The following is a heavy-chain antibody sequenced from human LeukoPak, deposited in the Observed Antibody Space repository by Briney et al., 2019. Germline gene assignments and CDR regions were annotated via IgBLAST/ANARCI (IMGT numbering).Heavy chain of an antibody. V-gene: IGHV3-30*03. CDR1: GFTFSSYG. D-gene: IGHD2-15*01. CDR3: AREADCSGGSCYRGAFDI. Sequence: GGSLRLSCAASGFTFSSYGMHWVRQAPGKGLEWVAIISHDGTNKYYADSVKGRFTISRDNSKNTLSLQMNSLRAEDTAVYYCAREADCSGGSCYRGAFDIWGQGTMVTVSS. CDR2: ISHDGTNK. J-gene: IGHJ3*02.